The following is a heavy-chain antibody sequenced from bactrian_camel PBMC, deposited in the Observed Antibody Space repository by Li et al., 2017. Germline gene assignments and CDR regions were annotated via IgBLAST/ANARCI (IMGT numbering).Heavy chain of an antibody. J-gene: IGHJ4*01. CDR1: GFTFSSYS. Sequence: HVQLVESGGGSVQAGGSLRLSCAASGFTFSSYSMTWVRQAPGKGLEWVSSIDSGGGSTWYADSVKGRITISRDNAKNTLYLQLNSLKTEDTAMYYCAKGLSAWDYWGQGTQVTVS. D-gene: IGHD1*01. V-gene: IGHV3S1*01. CDR3: AKGLSAWDY. CDR2: IDSGGGST.